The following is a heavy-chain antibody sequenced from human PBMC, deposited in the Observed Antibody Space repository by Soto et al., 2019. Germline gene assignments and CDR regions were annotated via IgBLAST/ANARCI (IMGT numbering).Heavy chain of an antibody. CDR3: ARISVASRYMDV. D-gene: IGHD5-12*01. Sequence: QLQLEESGPGLVKPSETLSLTCTVSGGSISSSSYYWGWIRQSPGKGLEWIGSFYYSGSTYYSPSLKSRVTVSGDTSKKQISLRLSSVTAADTAVYYCARISVASRYMDVWDKGSTVTVSS. V-gene: IGHV4-39*01. J-gene: IGHJ6*03. CDR2: FYYSGST. CDR1: GGSISSSSYY.